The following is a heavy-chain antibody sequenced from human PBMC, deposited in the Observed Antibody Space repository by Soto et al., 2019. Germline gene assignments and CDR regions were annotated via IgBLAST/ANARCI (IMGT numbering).Heavy chain of an antibody. D-gene: IGHD3-3*01. V-gene: IGHV3-23*01. CDR2: ISGSGGST. CDR3: AKDWYFGSTIFGLMFDY. Sequence: EVQVLESGGGLAQPGGSLRLSCAASGFTFSSYAMSWVRQAPGKGLEWVSAISGSGGSTNYADSVKGRFTISRDNSKNTLYLQMNSLRAEDTAVYYCAKDWYFGSTIFGLMFDYWGQGTLVTVYS. J-gene: IGHJ4*02. CDR1: GFTFSSYA.